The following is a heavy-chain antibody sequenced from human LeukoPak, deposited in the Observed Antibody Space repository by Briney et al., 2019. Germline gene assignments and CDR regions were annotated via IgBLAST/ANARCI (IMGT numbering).Heavy chain of an antibody. Sequence: GGSLRLSCAASGFTFDDYAMHWVRQAPGKGPEWVSGISWNSGSIGYADSVKGRFTISRDNAKNSLYLQMNSLRAEDTALYYCAKDIGYYDSSGYYVGYFDYWGQGTLVTVSS. CDR1: GFTFDDYA. J-gene: IGHJ4*02. D-gene: IGHD3-22*01. CDR2: ISWNSGSI. V-gene: IGHV3-9*01. CDR3: AKDIGYYDSSGYYVGYFDY.